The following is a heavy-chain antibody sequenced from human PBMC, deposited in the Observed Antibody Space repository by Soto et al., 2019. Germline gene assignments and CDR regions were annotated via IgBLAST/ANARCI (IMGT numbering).Heavy chain of an antibody. CDR2: ISAGGGNT. D-gene: IGHD2-2*01. CDR1: GFSFSTYA. J-gene: IGHJ5*02. V-gene: IGHV3-23*01. Sequence: EVQLLESGGGLVQPGGSLRLSCAASGFSFSTYAMSSVRQAPGKGLEWVSGISAGGGNTYYADSVRGRFTISRDNSKNTVDLQISSLRAEDTALYYCAKHSEYQLLTWLDPWGLGTLVTVSS. CDR3: AKHSEYQLLTWLDP.